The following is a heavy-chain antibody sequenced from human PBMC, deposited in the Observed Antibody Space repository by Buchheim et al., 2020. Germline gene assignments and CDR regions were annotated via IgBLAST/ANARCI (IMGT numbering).Heavy chain of an antibody. CDR1: GYTFTSYY. D-gene: IGHD3-10*01. CDR2: INPSGGST. CDR3: ARVAVYYGSGSYLQGGWWFDP. V-gene: IGHV1-46*01. Sequence: QVQLVQSGAEVKKPGASVKVSCKASGYTFTSYYMHWVRQAPGQGLEWMGIINPSGGSTSYAQKFQGRVTMTRDTSTSTVYMELSSLRSEDTAVYYWARVAVYYGSGSYLQGGWWFDPWGQGTL. J-gene: IGHJ5*02.